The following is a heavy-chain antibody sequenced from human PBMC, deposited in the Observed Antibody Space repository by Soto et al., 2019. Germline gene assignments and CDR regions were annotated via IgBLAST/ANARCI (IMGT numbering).Heavy chain of an antibody. CDR3: TRETWDYGDPKWYFDL. J-gene: IGHJ2*01. Sequence: EVQLVESGGGLVRPGRSLRLSCSTSGFTFGDYGMTWFRQAPGKGLEWVGLIRSKSYGKTSEYAASATDRFTISRDDSKRIVYLQMNSLKADDTAVYYCTRETWDYGDPKWYFDLWGRGTLVTVSS. D-gene: IGHD4-17*01. CDR1: GFTFGDYG. CDR2: IRSKSYGKTS. V-gene: IGHV3-49*05.